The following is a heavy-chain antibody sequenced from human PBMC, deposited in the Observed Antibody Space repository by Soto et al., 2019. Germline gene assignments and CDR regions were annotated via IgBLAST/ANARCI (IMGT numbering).Heavy chain of an antibody. V-gene: IGHV1-18*04. J-gene: IGHJ4*02. D-gene: IGHD3-22*01. Sequence: VKVSCKASGYSFATYGFSWVRQAPGQGLECVGWISAHNGDTHYSQKFQGRVTLTTDTSTNTGYMELRSLTSDDTAVYFCATEPIYYNDGSGYYPLGHWGQGTLVTVSS. CDR3: ATEPIYYNDGSGYYPLGH. CDR2: ISAHNGDT. CDR1: GYSFATYG.